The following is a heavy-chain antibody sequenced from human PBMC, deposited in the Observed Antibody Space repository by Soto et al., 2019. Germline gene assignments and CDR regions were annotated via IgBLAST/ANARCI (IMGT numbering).Heavy chain of an antibody. V-gene: IGHV4-61*01. CDR1: GGSVSSGSYY. CDR2: IYHRGNT. D-gene: IGHD3-3*01. Sequence: PSETLSLTCTVSGGSVSSGSYYWSWIRQPPGKGLEWIGYIYHRGNTYYSPSLKSRLRISVDTSKNQFSLNLTSVTAADTAVYYCASQRITIFGVIISDGMDVWGQGTTVTVSS. CDR3: ASQRITIFGVIISDGMDV. J-gene: IGHJ6*02.